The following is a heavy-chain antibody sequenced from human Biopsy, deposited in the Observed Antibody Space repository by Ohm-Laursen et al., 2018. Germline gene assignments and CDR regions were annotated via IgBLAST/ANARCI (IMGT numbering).Heavy chain of an antibody. Sequence: GTLSLTCIVSGGSISGYHWSWIRKSPGKGLEWLAYISYTGGINSNPSLNGRATMSLDTSKNQFSLRLIYVTAADTAVYYCARMPHFDYWGQGILVTVSS. V-gene: IGHV4-59*01. CDR1: GGSISGYH. D-gene: IGHD2-2*01. CDR2: ISYTGGI. J-gene: IGHJ4*02. CDR3: ARMPHFDY.